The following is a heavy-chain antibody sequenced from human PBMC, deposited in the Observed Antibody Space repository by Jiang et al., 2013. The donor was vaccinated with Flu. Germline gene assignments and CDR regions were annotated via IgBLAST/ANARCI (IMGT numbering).Heavy chain of an antibody. J-gene: IGHJ4*02. D-gene: IGHD6-19*01. V-gene: IGHV5-51*01. CDR3: ARQWLVTKESDS. CDR2: IYPGDSDT. CDR1: GLQFLPATG. Sequence: EQLVQSGAEVKKPGEXLKISCKGSGLQFLPATGIGWVRQMPGKGLEWMGIIYPGDSDTRYSPSFQGQVTISADKSISTAYPQWSSLKASDTAMYYCARQWLVTKESDSWGQGTLVTVSS.